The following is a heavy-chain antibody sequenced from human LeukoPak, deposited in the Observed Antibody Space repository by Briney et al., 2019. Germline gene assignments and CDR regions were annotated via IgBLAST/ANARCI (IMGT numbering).Heavy chain of an antibody. CDR2: IYTTGST. CDR1: GGSITSYY. Sequence: PSETLSLTCTVSGGSITSYYWSWIRQPAGKGLEWIGRIYTTGSTYYNHFLKSRVTISVDTSKNQFSLKLSSVTAADTAVYHCARASFPPWGTNGVSDWFDPWGQGTLVTVSS. CDR3: ARASFPPWGTNGVSDWFDP. V-gene: IGHV4-4*07. D-gene: IGHD2-8*01. J-gene: IGHJ5*02.